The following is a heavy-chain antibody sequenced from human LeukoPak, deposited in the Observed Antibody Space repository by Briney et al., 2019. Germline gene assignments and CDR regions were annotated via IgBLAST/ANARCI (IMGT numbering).Heavy chain of an antibody. Sequence: GASVKVSCKASGYTFTSYDINWVRQATGQGLEWMGWMNANSGNTGYAQKFQGRVTMTRNTSISTAYMELSSLRSEDTAVYYCARGLLRYFDWLSHSSDFNFDYWGQGTLVTVSS. CDR1: GYTFTSYD. J-gene: IGHJ4*02. CDR3: ARGLLRYFDWLSHSSDFNFDY. D-gene: IGHD3-9*01. CDR2: MNANSGNT. V-gene: IGHV1-8*01.